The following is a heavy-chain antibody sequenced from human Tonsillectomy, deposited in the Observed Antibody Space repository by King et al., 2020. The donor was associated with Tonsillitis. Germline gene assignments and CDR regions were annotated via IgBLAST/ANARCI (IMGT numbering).Heavy chain of an antibody. Sequence: VQLVESGGGVVQPGRSLRLSCAASGFTFSSYGMHWVRQAPGKGLEWVAVISYDGSNKYYADSVKGRFTISRDNSKNTLYLQMNSLRAEDTAVYYCAKDLNGDYWDYYYGMDVWGEGTTVTVSS. CDR3: AKDLNGDYWDYYYGMDV. V-gene: IGHV3-30*18. J-gene: IGHJ6*04. CDR1: GFTFSSYG. D-gene: IGHD4-17*01. CDR2: ISYDGSNK.